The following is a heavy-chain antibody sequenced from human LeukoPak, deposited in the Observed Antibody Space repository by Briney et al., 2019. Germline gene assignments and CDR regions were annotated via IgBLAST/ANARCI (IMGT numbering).Heavy chain of an antibody. CDR2: IKPDGSEK. Sequence: GGSLRLSCAPSGFIFNNYWMNWVRQAPGKGLEWVANIKPDGSEKYYVDSVKGRFTISRDNAKNSLYLQMSSLRAEDTAVYYCARPFTTRGRDAFDIWGQGTMVTVSS. D-gene: IGHD3-10*01. CDR1: GFIFNNYW. J-gene: IGHJ3*02. V-gene: IGHV3-7*01. CDR3: ARPFTTRGRDAFDI.